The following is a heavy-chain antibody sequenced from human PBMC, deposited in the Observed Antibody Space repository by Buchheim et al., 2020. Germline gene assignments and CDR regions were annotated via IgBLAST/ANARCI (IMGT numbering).Heavy chain of an antibody. CDR2: IYYSGST. Sequence: QVQLQESGPGLVKPSETLSLTCTVSGDSISSSSYYWGWIRQPPGKGLEWIGSIYYSGSTYYNAALKSRVTLSVDTSKNQLFLELSSVTAADTAVYYCAKDDYGSGIHYLWGQGTL. CDR3: AKDDYGSGIHYL. D-gene: IGHD3-10*01. V-gene: IGHV4-39*02. J-gene: IGHJ4*02. CDR1: GDSISSSSYY.